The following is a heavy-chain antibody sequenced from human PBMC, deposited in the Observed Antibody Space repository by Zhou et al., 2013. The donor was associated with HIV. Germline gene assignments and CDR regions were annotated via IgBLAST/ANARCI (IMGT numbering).Heavy chain of an antibody. V-gene: IGHV1-2*02. J-gene: IGHJ4*02. CDR3: ARSHKWLRLRYEGNFDY. D-gene: IGHD5-12*01. Sequence: QVQLVQSVAEVKKPGASMKVSCKASGYTFTGDYMHWVRQAPGQGLEWMGYINPNNGGTNYAQKFQGRVTMTRDTSINTTYMEMSRLTSDDTAVYYCARSHKWLRLRYEGNFDYWGQGTLVTVSS. CDR1: GYTFTGDY. CDR2: INPNNGGT.